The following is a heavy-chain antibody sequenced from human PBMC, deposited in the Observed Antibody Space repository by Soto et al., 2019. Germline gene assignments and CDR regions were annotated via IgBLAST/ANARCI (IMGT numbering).Heavy chain of an antibody. CDR3: ERRLSGNWFDS. D-gene: IGHD3-10*01. V-gene: IGHV2-5*01. J-gene: IGHJ5*01. Sequence: SGPTLVNPTQTLTLSCSVSGLSLGTSGVAVSWIRQPPGKALEWLALINWQGDTRYRPSLRSRLAITKDTSRNQVVLTMTNMDPLDTAKYFCERRLSGNWFDSWGQGTPVTVSS. CDR1: GLSLGTSGVA. CDR2: INWQGDT.